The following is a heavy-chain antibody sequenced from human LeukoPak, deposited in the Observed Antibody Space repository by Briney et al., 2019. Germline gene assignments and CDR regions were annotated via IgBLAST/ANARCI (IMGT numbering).Heavy chain of an antibody. CDR3: VRGGYGWTFDF. V-gene: IGHV3-11*01. CDR1: GFNFNDNF. D-gene: IGHD5-18*01. Sequence: KAGGSLRLSCTASGFNFNDNFMGWIRQAPGKGLERISYISSKGDTIHYSDPVKGRFSIARDNPQKSLYLQMNSLRVEDTAVYYCVRGGYGWTFDFWGQGTLVTVSS. CDR2: ISSKGDTI. J-gene: IGHJ4*02.